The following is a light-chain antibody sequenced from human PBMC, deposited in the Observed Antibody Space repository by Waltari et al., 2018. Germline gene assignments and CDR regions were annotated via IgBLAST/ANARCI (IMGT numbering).Light chain of an antibody. V-gene: IGLV2-14*01. Sequence: QSALTQPASVSGSPGQLITIPCTGTSSDVGGYTYVSWYQQHPGKAPKLMIYEVSNRPSGVSNRFSGSKSGNTASLTISGLQAEDEADYYCSSYTSSSTLVFGTGTKVTVL. J-gene: IGLJ1*01. CDR3: SSYTSSSTLV. CDR1: SSDVGGYTY. CDR2: EVS.